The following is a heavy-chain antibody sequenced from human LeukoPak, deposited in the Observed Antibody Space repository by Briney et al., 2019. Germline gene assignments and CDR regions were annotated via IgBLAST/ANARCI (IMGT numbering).Heavy chain of an antibody. CDR3: ARDGGSSWYFDY. Sequence: GGSLRLSCAASGFTFSDYYMSWVRQAPGKGLECVSYISSSGNTTYHADSVKGRSTISRDNAKNSLYLQMSSLRAEDTAGYYCARDGGSSWYFDYWSQGTLVTVHS. CDR2: ISSSGNTT. D-gene: IGHD6-13*01. CDR1: GFTFSDYY. V-gene: IGHV3-11*04. J-gene: IGHJ4*02.